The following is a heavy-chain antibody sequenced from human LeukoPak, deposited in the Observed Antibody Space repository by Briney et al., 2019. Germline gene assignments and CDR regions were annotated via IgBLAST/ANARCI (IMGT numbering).Heavy chain of an antibody. Sequence: PGGSLRLSCAASGFTFSSYAMSWVRQAPGKGLEWVSAISGSGGSTYYADSVKGRFTISRDNSKTTLCLQMSSLRAEDTAVYYCAKSVAGTWSHYFDYWGQGTLVTVSS. J-gene: IGHJ4*02. CDR1: GFTFSSYA. D-gene: IGHD6-19*01. CDR2: ISGSGGST. V-gene: IGHV3-23*01. CDR3: AKSVAGTWSHYFDY.